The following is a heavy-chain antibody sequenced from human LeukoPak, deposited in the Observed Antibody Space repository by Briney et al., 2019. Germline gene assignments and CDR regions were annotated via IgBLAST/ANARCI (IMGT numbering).Heavy chain of an antibody. CDR1: GYTFTSYA. Sequence: ASVKVSCKASGYTFTSYAVNWLRQAPGQGLEWMGWINTNTGNPTYAQGFTGRFVFSLDTSVSTAYLQISSLKAEDTAVYYCARDQAADPNWFDPWGQGTLVTVSS. CDR2: INTNTGNP. J-gene: IGHJ5*02. V-gene: IGHV7-4-1*02. D-gene: IGHD6-13*01. CDR3: ARDQAADPNWFDP.